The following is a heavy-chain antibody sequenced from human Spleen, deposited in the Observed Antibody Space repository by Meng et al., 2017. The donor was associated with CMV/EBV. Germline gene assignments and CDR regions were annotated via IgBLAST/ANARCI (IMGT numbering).Heavy chain of an antibody. D-gene: IGHD5-18*01. J-gene: IGHJ4*02. Sequence: GESLKISCVGTGFIFSNYDMNWVRQAPGKGLEWISDISSSAVNIHYADSVKGRFSISRYNARNSLFLQMNSLRAEDTAVYYCARAAMADYWGQGTLVTVSS. V-gene: IGHV3-48*03. CDR3: ARAAMADY. CDR1: GFIFSNYD. CDR2: ISSSAVNI.